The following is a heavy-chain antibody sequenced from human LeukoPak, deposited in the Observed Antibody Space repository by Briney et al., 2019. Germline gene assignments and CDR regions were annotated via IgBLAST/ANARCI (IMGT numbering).Heavy chain of an antibody. Sequence: SETLSLTCAVYGGSFSGYYWSWIRQPPGKGLEWIGEINHSGSTDYNPSLKSRVTISVDTSKNQFSLKLSSVTAADTAVYYCARGSGYSSSWYSSLDYWGQGTLVTGSS. J-gene: IGHJ4*02. V-gene: IGHV4-34*01. CDR2: INHSGST. CDR3: ARGSGYSSSWYSSLDY. D-gene: IGHD6-13*01. CDR1: GGSFSGYY.